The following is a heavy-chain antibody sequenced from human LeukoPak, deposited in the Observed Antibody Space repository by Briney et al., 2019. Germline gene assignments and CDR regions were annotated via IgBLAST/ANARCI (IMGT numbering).Heavy chain of an antibody. Sequence: PGGSLRLSCTVSGFTVSTNSWSWVRQAPGKGLEWVSFIYSGGNTHYADSVKGRFTISRDNSKNTLYLQMNSLRAEDTAVYYCARDSTPVDHHYDFWSGFSNNWFDPWGQGTLVTVSS. CDR3: ARDSTPVDHHYDFWSGFSNNWFDP. J-gene: IGHJ5*02. CDR2: IYSGGNT. V-gene: IGHV3-53*05. CDR1: GFTVSTNS. D-gene: IGHD3-3*01.